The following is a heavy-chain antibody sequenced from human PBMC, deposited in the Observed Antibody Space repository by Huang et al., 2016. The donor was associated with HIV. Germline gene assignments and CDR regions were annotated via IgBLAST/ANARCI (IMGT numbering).Heavy chain of an antibody. CDR3: ARDSGDGRSFDI. V-gene: IGHV4-61*01. D-gene: IGHD1-26*01. J-gene: IGHJ3*02. CDR1: GGSVSSGSYY. Sequence: QVQLQESGPGLVKPSETLSLTCTVSGGSVSSGSYYWSWIRQPPGKGLEWIGYIYYRGSTNYNPSLKSRVTISVDTSKNQFSLKLSSVTAADTAVYYCARDSGDGRSFDIWGQGTMVTVSS. CDR2: IYYRGST.